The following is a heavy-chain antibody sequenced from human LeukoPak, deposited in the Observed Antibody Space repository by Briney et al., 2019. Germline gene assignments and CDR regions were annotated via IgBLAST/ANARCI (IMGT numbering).Heavy chain of an antibody. CDR1: GGSFSGYY. V-gene: IGHV4-39*01. Sequence: SETLSLTCAVYGGSFSGYYWDWIRQPPGKGLEWIGSIYYSGSTYYNPSLKSRVTISVDTSKNQFSLKLSSVTAADTAVYYCANRMDTAMVRGYRGADYWGQGTLVTVSS. CDR3: ANRMDTAMVRGYRGADY. CDR2: IYYSGST. D-gene: IGHD5-18*01. J-gene: IGHJ4*02.